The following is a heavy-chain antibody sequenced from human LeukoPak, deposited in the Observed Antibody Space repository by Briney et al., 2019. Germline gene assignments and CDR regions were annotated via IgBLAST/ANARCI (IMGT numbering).Heavy chain of an antibody. V-gene: IGHV4-59*01. CDR1: GGSISSYY. J-gene: IGHJ5*02. Sequence: SSETLSLTCTVSGGSISSYYWSWIRQPPGKGLEWIGYIYYSGSTNYNPSLKSRVTISVDTSKNQFSLKLSSVTAADTAVYYCACYGDYDYWFDPWGQGTLVTVSS. D-gene: IGHD4-17*01. CDR2: IYYSGST. CDR3: ACYGDYDYWFDP.